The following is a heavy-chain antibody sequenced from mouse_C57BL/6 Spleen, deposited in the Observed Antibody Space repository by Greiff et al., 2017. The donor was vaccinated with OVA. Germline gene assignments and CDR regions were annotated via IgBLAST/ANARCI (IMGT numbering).Heavy chain of an antibody. CDR3: ARRILRYPATGFAY. D-gene: IGHD1-1*01. Sequence: VKLMESGAELMKPGASVKLSCKATGLEWIGEILPGSGSTNYNEKFKGKATFTADTSSNTAYMQLSSLTTEDSAIYYCARRILRYPATGFAYWGQGTLVTVSA. CDR2: ILPGSGST. V-gene: IGHV1-9*01. CDR1: G. J-gene: IGHJ3*01.